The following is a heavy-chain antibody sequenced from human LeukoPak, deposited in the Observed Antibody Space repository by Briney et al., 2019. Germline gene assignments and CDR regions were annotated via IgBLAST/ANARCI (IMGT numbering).Heavy chain of an antibody. V-gene: IGHV1-24*01. CDR1: GYSLTELC. D-gene: IGHD6-13*01. J-gene: IGHJ3*02. CDR2: FDPEDGET. Sequence: ASVKVSCKVSGYSLTELCMHWVRQAPGKGLEWRGGFDPEDGETIYAQKFQGRVTMTEDTSTDTAYMELSSLRSEDTAVYYCARAIAAAGDDAFDIWGQGTMVTVSS. CDR3: ARAIAAAGDDAFDI.